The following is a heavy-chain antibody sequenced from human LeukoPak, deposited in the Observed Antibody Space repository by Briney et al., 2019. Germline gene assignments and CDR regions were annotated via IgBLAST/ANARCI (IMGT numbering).Heavy chain of an antibody. D-gene: IGHD3-22*01. CDR1: GGSISSGDYY. CDR3: AREITTASRLDY. Sequence: PSQTLSLTCTVSGGSISSGDYYWSWIRQPPGKGLEWIGYIYYSGTTYYNPSLKSRVTISIDTSKNQFSLNLSSVTVADTAVYYCAREITTASRLDYWGQGTLVTVSS. CDR2: IYYSGTT. J-gene: IGHJ4*02. V-gene: IGHV4-30-4*08.